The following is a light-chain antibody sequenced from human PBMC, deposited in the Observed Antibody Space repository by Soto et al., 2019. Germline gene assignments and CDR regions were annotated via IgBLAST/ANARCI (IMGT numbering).Light chain of an antibody. CDR3: QQYNNWPPDT. CDR2: GAS. CDR1: QSVSSN. J-gene: IGKJ2*01. V-gene: IGKV3-15*01. Sequence: EIVMTQSRATLSVSPGERAILSCRASQSVSSNLAWYQQKPGQAPRLLIYGASTRATGIPARFSGSGSGTEFTLTISSLQSEDFAVYYCQQYNNWPPDTFGQGTKLEIK.